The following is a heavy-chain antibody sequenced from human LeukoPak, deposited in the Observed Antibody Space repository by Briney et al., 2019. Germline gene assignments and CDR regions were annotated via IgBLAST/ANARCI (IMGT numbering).Heavy chain of an antibody. CDR3: HYYDSQGFGY. D-gene: IGHD3-22*01. CDR1: GYTFTGYY. CDR2: INPNSGGT. J-gene: IGHJ4*02. V-gene: IGHV1-2*02. Sequence: ASVKVSCKASGYTFTGYYMHWVRQAPGQGLEWMGWINPNSGGTNYAQKFQGRVTMTRDTSTSTAYMEVSRLRSDDTAVYYCHYYDSQGFGYWGQGSLVTVSS.